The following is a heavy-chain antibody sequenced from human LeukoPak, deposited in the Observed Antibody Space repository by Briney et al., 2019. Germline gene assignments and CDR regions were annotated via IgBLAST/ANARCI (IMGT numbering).Heavy chain of an antibody. Sequence: GGSLRLSCAASGFIFSSYGMHWVRQAPGKGLEWVAFIRYDVGNKFYADSVKGRFTISRDNPKNALYVQMNSLRVEDTAVYYCAKGPGSGYQFDYCGQGALVTVSS. CDR3: AKGPGSGYQFDY. D-gene: IGHD3-22*01. V-gene: IGHV3-30*02. CDR2: IRYDVGNK. CDR1: GFIFSSYG. J-gene: IGHJ4*02.